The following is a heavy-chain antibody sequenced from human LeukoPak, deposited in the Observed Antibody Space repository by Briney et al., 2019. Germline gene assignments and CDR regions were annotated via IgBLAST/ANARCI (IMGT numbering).Heavy chain of an antibody. Sequence: GGSLRLSCAASGFTFSSYWMHWVRQAPGKGLVWVSRINSDGSSTSYADSVKGRFTISRDNAKNTLYLQMNSLRAEDTAVYYCARGYYGSGSYYPDAFDIWGQGTMVTVSS. V-gene: IGHV3-74*01. J-gene: IGHJ3*02. CDR2: INSDGSST. D-gene: IGHD3-10*01. CDR3: ARGYYGSGSYYPDAFDI. CDR1: GFTFSSYW.